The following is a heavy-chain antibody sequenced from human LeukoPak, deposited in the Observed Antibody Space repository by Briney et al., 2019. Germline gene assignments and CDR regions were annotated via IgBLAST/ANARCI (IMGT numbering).Heavy chain of an antibody. V-gene: IGHV4-39*07. CDR2: IYYSGST. Sequence: SETLSLTCTVSGGSISSSSYYWGWIRQPPGKGLEWIGCIYYSGSTYYNPSLKSRVTISVDTSKNQFSLQMNSVTPVDTAVYYCARVDRGSGGVFGMDVWGQGTTVTVSS. CDR1: GGSISSSSYY. D-gene: IGHD3-3*01. CDR3: ARVDRGSGGVFGMDV. J-gene: IGHJ6*02.